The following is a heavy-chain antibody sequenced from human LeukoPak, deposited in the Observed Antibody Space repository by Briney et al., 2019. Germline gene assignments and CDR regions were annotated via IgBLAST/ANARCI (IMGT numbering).Heavy chain of an antibody. Sequence: GGSLRLSCAASGFTFSSYGMHWVRQAPGKGLEWVAFIRYDGSNKYYADSVKGRFTISRDNSKNTLYLQMNSLRAEDTAVYYCAKDITLGGSFVSDPWGQGTLVTVSS. V-gene: IGHV3-30*02. CDR2: IRYDGSNK. CDR1: GFTFSSYG. CDR3: AKDITLGGSFVSDP. J-gene: IGHJ5*02. D-gene: IGHD1-26*01.